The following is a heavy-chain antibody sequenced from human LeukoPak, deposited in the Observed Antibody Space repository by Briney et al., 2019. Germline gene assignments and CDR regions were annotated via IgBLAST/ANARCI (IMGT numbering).Heavy chain of an antibody. D-gene: IGHD6-13*01. J-gene: IGHJ4*02. CDR3: ARDHIAAAGYRHCDY. CDR2: IYYSGST. CDR1: GGSISSGAYY. Sequence: SDTMSLTCTVSGGSISSGAYYWRWIRQHPGKGLERIGYIYYSGSTYYNPSLKSRVTISVDTSKNQFSLRLSSVTAADTAVYYCARDHIAAAGYRHCDYWGQGTLVTVSS. V-gene: IGHV4-31*03.